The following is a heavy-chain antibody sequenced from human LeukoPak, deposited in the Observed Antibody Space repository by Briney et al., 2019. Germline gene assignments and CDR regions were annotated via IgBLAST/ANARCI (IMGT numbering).Heavy chain of an antibody. CDR2: ISHDGTR. D-gene: IGHD2/OR15-2a*01. V-gene: IGHV4-4*02. CDR1: GGPIDITNY. J-gene: IGHJ4*02. CDR3: TRENRPFCPFAY. Sequence: SETLSPTCGVSGGPIDITNYWSWVRQAPGKGLEWIGEISHDGTRNYNPSLRSRVAMSLDRANNQFSLSLTSVTAADTAVYYCTRENRPFCPFAYWGQGVLVTVSS.